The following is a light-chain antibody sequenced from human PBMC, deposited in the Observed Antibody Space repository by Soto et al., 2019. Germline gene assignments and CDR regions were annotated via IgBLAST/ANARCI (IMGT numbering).Light chain of an antibody. J-gene: IGKJ1*01. CDR1: QRVSSGY. CDR2: GAS. V-gene: IGKV3-20*01. CDR3: QQYVSSPPWT. Sequence: EIVLTQSPGTLSLSPGERATLSCRASQRVSSGYLGWYQQRPGQAPRLLLYGASNRAAGIPDRFSGRGSETDFTLTISRLEPEDFAVYYCQQYVSSPPWTFGQGTKVDIK.